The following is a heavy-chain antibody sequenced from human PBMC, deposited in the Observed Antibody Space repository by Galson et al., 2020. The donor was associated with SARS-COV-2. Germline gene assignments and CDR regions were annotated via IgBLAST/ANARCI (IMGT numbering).Heavy chain of an antibody. CDR1: GFTFSSYA. V-gene: IGHV3-23*01. CDR3: AKQRGSSWYDWFDP. J-gene: IGHJ5*02. CDR2: ISGSGGST. D-gene: IGHD6-13*01. Sequence: GESLKISCAASGFTFSSYAMNWVRQAPGKGLEWVSAISGSGGSTYYADSVKGRFTISRDNSKNTLYLQMNSLRAEDTAVYYCAKQRGSSWYDWFDPWGQGTLVTVSS.